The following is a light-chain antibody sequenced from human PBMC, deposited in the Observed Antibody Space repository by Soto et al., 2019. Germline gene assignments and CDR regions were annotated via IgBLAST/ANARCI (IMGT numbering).Light chain of an antibody. CDR1: QSVSSN. CDR2: GAS. V-gene: IGKV3-15*01. J-gene: IGKJ1*01. CDR3: QQYNNWPWT. Sequence: EIVMTQSPATLSVSPGERATLSCRASQSVSSNLAWYQQKPGQAPRLLIYGASTRATGVPARFSGSGSGTEFTLTFSSLQSEDFAVYYCQQYNNWPWTFGQGTKVDI.